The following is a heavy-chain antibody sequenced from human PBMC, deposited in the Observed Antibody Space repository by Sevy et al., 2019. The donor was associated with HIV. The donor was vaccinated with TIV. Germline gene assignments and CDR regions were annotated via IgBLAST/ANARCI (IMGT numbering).Heavy chain of an antibody. CDR1: GFTFSSYA. J-gene: IGHJ4*02. V-gene: IGHV3-23*01. CDR3: AKDDNYAIDY. D-gene: IGHD5-18*01. Sequence: GGSLRLSCAASGFTFSSYAMSWVRQAPGKGLEWVSTISGSGGNTFYADSMKGRFTISRDNSKNTLYLQMNSLRAEDTAVYYCAKDDNYAIDYWGQGTLVTVSS. CDR2: ISGSGGNT.